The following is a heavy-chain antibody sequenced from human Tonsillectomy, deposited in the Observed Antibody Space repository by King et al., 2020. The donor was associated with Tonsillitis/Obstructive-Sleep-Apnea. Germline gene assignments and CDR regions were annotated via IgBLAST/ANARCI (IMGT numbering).Heavy chain of an antibody. CDR1: GGSISSSSYY. CDR3: ARKPDYYYYGMDV. J-gene: IGHJ6*02. V-gene: IGHV4-39*07. CDR2: IYYSGST. Sequence: QLQESGPGLVKPSETLSLTCTVSGGSISSSSYYWGWIRQPPGTGLEWIGGIYYSGSTYYNPSLKSRVTISVDTSKNQFSLKLSSVTAADTAVYYCARKPDYYYYGMDVWGQGTTVTVSS.